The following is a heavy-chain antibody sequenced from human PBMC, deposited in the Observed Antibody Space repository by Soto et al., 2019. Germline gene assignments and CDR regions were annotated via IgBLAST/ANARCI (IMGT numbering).Heavy chain of an antibody. V-gene: IGHV3-23*01. J-gene: IGHJ4*02. CDR3: AKLYWNPRYSDY. CDR1: GFAVTNVA. Sequence: GGSLRLSCGASGFAVTNVAMTWVRQAPGKGQEWVPTITDSGGSTDYAKSEKGRFTNSTDNTNSTLYLQMNNMRADDTAVSYSAKLYWNPRYSDYWAQGARVTVSS. CDR2: ITDSGGST. D-gene: IGHD1-1*01.